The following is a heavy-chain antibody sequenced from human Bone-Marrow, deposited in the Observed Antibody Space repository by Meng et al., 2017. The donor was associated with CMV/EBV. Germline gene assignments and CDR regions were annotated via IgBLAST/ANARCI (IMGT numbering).Heavy chain of an antibody. V-gene: IGHV1-18*01. Sequence: QVQLVQSGGEVKKPGASVKVSCKASGYTFTSYGISWVRPAPGQGLEGMGWISDYNGNTNEAQKLQSRVTMTTDTPTSTVYMERRHLRSVDTEVYYCARGKNFRWFDPWGQGTLVTVSS. CDR1: GYTFTSYG. J-gene: IGHJ5*02. CDR2: ISDYNGNT. CDR3: ARGKNFRWFDP. D-gene: IGHD2/OR15-2a*01.